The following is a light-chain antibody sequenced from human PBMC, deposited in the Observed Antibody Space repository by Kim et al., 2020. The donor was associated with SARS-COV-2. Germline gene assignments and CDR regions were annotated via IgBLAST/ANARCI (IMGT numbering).Light chain of an antibody. CDR1: SSDIGSNT. Sequence: GQRITNSCSGSSSDIGSNTVNWYQQFPGTTPKLLIYSNTQRPSGVPDRFSGSKSGTSASLAITELQSEDEADYYCASWDDSLGGWVFGGGTQLTVL. CDR3: ASWDDSLGGWV. CDR2: SNT. J-gene: IGLJ3*02. V-gene: IGLV1-44*01.